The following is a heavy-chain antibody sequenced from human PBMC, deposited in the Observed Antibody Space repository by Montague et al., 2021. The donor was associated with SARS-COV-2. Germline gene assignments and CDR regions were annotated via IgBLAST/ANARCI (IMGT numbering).Heavy chain of an antibody. Sequence: SLRLSWSASGFTFSKHWMHWVRQPPGKGLVWVSRITTDATNTAYADSVKGRFTVSRDNAKNTLYLQMNSLRVEDTAVYYCARDKGAATPFDPWGQGTLVTVSS. J-gene: IGHJ5*02. CDR2: ITTDATNT. CDR3: ARDKGAATPFDP. V-gene: IGHV3-74*03. D-gene: IGHD4/OR15-4a*01. CDR1: GFTFSKHW.